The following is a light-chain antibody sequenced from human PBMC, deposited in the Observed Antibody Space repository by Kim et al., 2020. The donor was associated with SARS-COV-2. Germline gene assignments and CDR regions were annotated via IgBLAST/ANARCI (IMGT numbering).Light chain of an antibody. Sequence: VALGQKVSITCQGESLRRYYANWYQQKPGQAPVVVIYGKNNRPSGIPDRFSGSSPGNTASLTITGAQAEDEADYYCNSRDSSGNRVFGGGTQLTVL. CDR2: GKN. J-gene: IGLJ2*01. CDR3: NSRDSSGNRV. V-gene: IGLV3-19*01. CDR1: SLRRYY.